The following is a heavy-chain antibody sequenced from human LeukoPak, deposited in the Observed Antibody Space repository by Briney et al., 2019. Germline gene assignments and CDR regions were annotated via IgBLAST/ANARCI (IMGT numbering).Heavy chain of an antibody. V-gene: IGHV4-38-2*02. CDR1: GYSISSGYY. CDR3: ARYTANTAGYSFDF. D-gene: IGHD3-22*01. CDR2: IHHSGVT. J-gene: IGHJ4*02. Sequence: PSXXLXLTCTVSGYSISSGYYWSWIRPPPGKGLEWIATIHHSGVTYYNPSLKSRVTMSVDTSKNQFSLKLGSVTAAGTAVYYCARYTANTAGYSFDFWGQGALVTVSS.